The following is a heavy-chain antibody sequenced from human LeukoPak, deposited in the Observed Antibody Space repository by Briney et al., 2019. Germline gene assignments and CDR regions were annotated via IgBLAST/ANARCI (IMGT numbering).Heavy chain of an antibody. D-gene: IGHD4-17*01. J-gene: IGHJ3*02. CDR1: GFTFSSYA. V-gene: IGHV3-23*01. CDR2: ISGSGGST. Sequence: GGSLRLSCAASGFTFSSYAMSWVRQAPGKGLEWVSAISGSGGSTYCADSVKGRFTISRDNSKNTLYLQMNSLRAEDTAVYYCAKDSPSHYGDYAGFDIWGQGTMVTVSS. CDR3: AKDSPSHYGDYAGFDI.